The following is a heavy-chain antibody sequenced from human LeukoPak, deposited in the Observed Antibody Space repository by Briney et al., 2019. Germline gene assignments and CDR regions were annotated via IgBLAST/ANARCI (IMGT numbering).Heavy chain of an antibody. D-gene: IGHD4-17*01. CDR3: ALQRYGDYSNMDV. V-gene: IGHV3-74*01. J-gene: IGHJ6*02. Sequence: GGSLRLFCAASGYTFSSYWTHWVRQAPGKGLMWVSHINSDGRVTRYADSVKGRFTISRYNAKSTLSLQISSLRAEDTAVYYCALQRYGDYSNMDVWGRGNTVTVSS. CDR1: GYTFSSYW. CDR2: INSDGRVT.